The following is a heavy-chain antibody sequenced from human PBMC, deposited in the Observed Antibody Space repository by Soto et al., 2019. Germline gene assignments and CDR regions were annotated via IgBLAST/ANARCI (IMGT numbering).Heavy chain of an antibody. J-gene: IGHJ4*02. D-gene: IGHD1-26*01. CDR2: IIPIFGTA. V-gene: IGHV1-69*01. CDR1: GGTFSSYS. Sequence: QVQLVQSGAEVKKPGSSVKVSCKASGGTFSSYSINWVRQAPVQGLEWMGEIIPIFGTANYAQEFQGRVTITADESTSTAYMELSSLRSEDTAVYYCARDGGRHSGGIDYWGQGTLVTVSS. CDR3: ARDGGRHSGGIDY.